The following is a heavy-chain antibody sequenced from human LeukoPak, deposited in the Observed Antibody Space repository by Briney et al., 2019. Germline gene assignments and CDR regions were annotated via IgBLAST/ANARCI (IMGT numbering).Heavy chain of an antibody. CDR3: ARGKFGAVAGTDY. J-gene: IGHJ4*02. V-gene: IGHV1-69*01. CDR2: IIPIFGTA. D-gene: IGHD6-19*01. Sequence: GSSVTVSCQASGGTFSSYAISWVRQAPGQGREWVGGIIPIFGTANYAQKFQGRVTITADESTSTAYMELSSLRSEDTAVYYCARGKFGAVAGTDYWGQGTLVTVSS. CDR1: GGTFSSYA.